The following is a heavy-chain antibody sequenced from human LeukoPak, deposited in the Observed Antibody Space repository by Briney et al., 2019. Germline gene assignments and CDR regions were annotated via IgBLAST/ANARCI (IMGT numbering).Heavy chain of an antibody. J-gene: IGHJ4*02. V-gene: IGHV3-23*01. Sequence: GGSLRLSCAASGFTFSSYAISWVRQAPGKGLEWVSAISGSGGSTYYADSVKGRFSISRDNAKNTLYLQMNSLRAEDTAVYYCARMGEWSKNWGQGTLVTVSS. D-gene: IGHD3-16*01. CDR2: ISGSGGST. CDR3: ARMGEWSKN. CDR1: GFTFSSYA.